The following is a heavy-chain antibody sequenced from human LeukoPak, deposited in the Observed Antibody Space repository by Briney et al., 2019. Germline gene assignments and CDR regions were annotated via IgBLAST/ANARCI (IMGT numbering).Heavy chain of an antibody. D-gene: IGHD3-10*01. CDR3: AKGAPGEAHYMDV. CDR2: ISWDGGST. V-gene: IGHV3-43D*03. J-gene: IGHJ6*03. CDR1: GFTFDDYA. Sequence: GGSLRLSCAASGFTFDDYAMHWVRQAPGKGLEWVSLISWDGGSTYYADSVKGRFTISRDNSKNSLYLQMNSLRAEDTALYYCAKGAPGEAHYMDVWGKGTTVTVSS.